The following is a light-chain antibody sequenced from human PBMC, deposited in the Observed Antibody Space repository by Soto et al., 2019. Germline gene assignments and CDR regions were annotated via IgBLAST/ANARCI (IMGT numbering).Light chain of an antibody. CDR1: SSDVGDYNS. J-gene: IGLJ2*01. Sequence: QSVLTQPASVSGSLGQSIAISCTATSSDVGDYNSVSWYQHHPGKAPKLMVYDVNHRPSWISTRFSGSKSGNTASLTISGLQAEDEADYYCSSYTSSSTVVFGGGTKVTVL. CDR2: DVN. CDR3: SSYTSSSTVV. V-gene: IGLV2-14*01.